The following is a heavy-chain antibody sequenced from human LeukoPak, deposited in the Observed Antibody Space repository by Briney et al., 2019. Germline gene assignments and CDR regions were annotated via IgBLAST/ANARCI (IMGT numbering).Heavy chain of an antibody. D-gene: IGHD3-22*01. Sequence: RASVKVSCKASGYTFTSYGINWVRQATGQGLEWMGWMNPNSGNTGYAQKFQGRVTMTRNTSISTAYMELSSLRSEDTAVYYCARDMYYYDSSGYAAYYMDVWGKGTTVTVSS. CDR2: MNPNSGNT. J-gene: IGHJ6*03. CDR1: GYTFTSYG. V-gene: IGHV1-8*02. CDR3: ARDMYYYDSSGYAAYYMDV.